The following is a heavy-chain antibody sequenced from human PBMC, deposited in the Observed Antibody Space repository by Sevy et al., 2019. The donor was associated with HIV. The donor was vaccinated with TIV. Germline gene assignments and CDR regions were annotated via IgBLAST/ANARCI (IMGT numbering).Heavy chain of an antibody. CDR2: IRGKRNGETK. CDR3: TRVEGAADWGMDV. CDR1: GFIFGDYT. Sequence: GGSLRLSCSPSGFIFGDYTVSRVRQAPGKGLEWIAFIRGKRNGETKEYAASVRGRFTISRDDSKSIAYLQMNSLKTEDTAVYYCTRVEGAADWGMDVWGQGTTVTVSS. V-gene: IGHV3-49*04. D-gene: IGHD1-26*01. J-gene: IGHJ6*02.